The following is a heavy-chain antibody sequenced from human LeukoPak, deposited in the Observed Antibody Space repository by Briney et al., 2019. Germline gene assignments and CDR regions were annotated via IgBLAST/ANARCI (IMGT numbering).Heavy chain of an antibody. V-gene: IGHV4-4*07. CDR2: IYTCGST. D-gene: IGHD2-2*01. Sequence: SETLSLTCTVSGGSISSYYWSWIRQPAGKGLEWIGRIYTCGSTNYNPSLKSRVPMSVDTSKNQFSLKLSSVTAADTAVYYCARDPGSTSGPVEAPWGQGNLVTVSS. J-gene: IGHJ5*02. CDR3: ARDPGSTSGPVEAP. CDR1: GGSISSYY.